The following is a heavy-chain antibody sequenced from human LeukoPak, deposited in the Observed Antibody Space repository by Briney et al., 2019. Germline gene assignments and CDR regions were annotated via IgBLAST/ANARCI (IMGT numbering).Heavy chain of an antibody. CDR1: GASITSHY. Sequence: SETLSLTCTVSGASITSHYWSWIRQPPGKGLEWIGYIYYTGTTNYNPALKSRVTLSLDTSTNQLSLKLSSVTAADTAVYYCARDGVIPGSSDYYYYGMDVWGQGTTVTVSS. D-gene: IGHD3-10*01. CDR2: IYYTGTT. J-gene: IGHJ6*02. CDR3: ARDGVIPGSSDYYYYGMDV. V-gene: IGHV4-59*11.